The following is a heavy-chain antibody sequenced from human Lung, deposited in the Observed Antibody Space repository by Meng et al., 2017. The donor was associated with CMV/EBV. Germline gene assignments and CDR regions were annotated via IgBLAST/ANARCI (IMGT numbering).Heavy chain of an antibody. CDR2: IYYSGST. V-gene: IGHV4-31*03. CDR1: GGSISSGGYY. Sequence: SXTXSLXCTVSGGSISSGGYYWSWIRQHPGKGLEWIGYIYYSGSTYYNPSLKSRVTISVDTSKNQFSLKLSSVTAADTAVYYCARDGQGQGYRYGLKYWGQGTXVTVSS. J-gene: IGHJ4*02. D-gene: IGHD5-18*01. CDR3: ARDGQGQGYRYGLKY.